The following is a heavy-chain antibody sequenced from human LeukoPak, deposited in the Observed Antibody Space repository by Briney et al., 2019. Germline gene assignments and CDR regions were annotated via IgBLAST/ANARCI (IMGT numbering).Heavy chain of an antibody. CDR2: ISGSGGST. D-gene: IGHD4/OR15-4a*01. J-gene: IGHJ6*03. V-gene: IGHV3-23*01. CDR1: GFTFSIYA. Sequence: PGGSLRLSCAASGFTFSIYAMSWVRQAPGKGLEWVSAISGSGGSTYYADSVKGRFTISRDNSKNTLYLQMNSLRAEDTAVYYCAKAILWGWYYMDVWGKGTTVTISS. CDR3: AKAILWGWYYMDV.